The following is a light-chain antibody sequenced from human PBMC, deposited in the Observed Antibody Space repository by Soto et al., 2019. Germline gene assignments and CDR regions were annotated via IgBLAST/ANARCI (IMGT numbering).Light chain of an antibody. CDR3: QQRSNWPPWS. J-gene: IGKJ1*01. Sequence: EIVLTQSPATLSLSPGERATLSCRASQSVSSYLAWYQQKPGQAPRLLIHDASNRATGIPARFSGSGSGTHCTLTISSLEPEDFAVYYCQQRSNWPPWSFGQGTKVEIK. CDR1: QSVSSY. V-gene: IGKV3-11*01. CDR2: DAS.